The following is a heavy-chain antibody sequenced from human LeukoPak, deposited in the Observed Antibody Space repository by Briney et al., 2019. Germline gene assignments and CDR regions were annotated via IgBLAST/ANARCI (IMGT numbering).Heavy chain of an antibody. CDR3: ARLGCSSASCYPGN. CDR1: GGSISSSYYY. CDR2: LYYSGWST. V-gene: IGHV4-39*01. Sequence: SGTLSLTCTVSGGSISSSYYYWGRVRQPPGKGLEWIGRLYYSGWSTYYNPSLKCRVTISVDTSKNQFYLKLNSVTAADTAVYYCARLGCSSASCYPGNWGQGTLVTVSS. J-gene: IGHJ4*02. D-gene: IGHD2-2*01.